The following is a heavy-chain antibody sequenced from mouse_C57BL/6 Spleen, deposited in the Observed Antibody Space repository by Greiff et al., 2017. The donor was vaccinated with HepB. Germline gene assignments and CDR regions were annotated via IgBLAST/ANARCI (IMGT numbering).Heavy chain of an antibody. V-gene: IGHV1-82*01. D-gene: IGHD2-4*01. CDR3: ARSPYYEYDRGYYAMDY. CDR1: GYAFSSSW. J-gene: IGHJ4*01. CDR2: IYPGDGDT. Sequence: VQLKQSGPELVKPGASVKISCKASGYAFSSSWMNWVKQRPGKGLEGIGRIYPGDGDTNYNGKFKGKATLTADKSSSTAYMQISSLTSEDSAVYFCARSPYYEYDRGYYAMDYWGQGTSVTVSS.